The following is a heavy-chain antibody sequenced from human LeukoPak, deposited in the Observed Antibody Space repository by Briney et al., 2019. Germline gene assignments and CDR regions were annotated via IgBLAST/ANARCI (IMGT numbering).Heavy chain of an antibody. Sequence: PGRSLRLSCAASGFTFSSYAMHWVRQAPGKGLEGVAAISHDGTNKYYAASVKGRFTISRDNSKNTLYVQMNSLRAEDTAVYYCARNLGYCSSISCLGRGFDIWGQGTMVTVSS. D-gene: IGHD2-2*01. J-gene: IGHJ3*02. CDR1: GFTFSSYA. CDR2: ISHDGTNK. CDR3: ARNLGYCSSISCLGRGFDI. V-gene: IGHV3-30-3*01.